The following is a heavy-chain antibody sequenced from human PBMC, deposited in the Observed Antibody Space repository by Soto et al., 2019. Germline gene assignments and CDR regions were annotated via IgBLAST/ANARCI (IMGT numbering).Heavy chain of an antibody. Sequence: EVQLLESGGGLVQPGGSLRLSCAASGFTFSSYAMSWVRQAPGKGLEWVSAISGSGGSTYYADSVKGWFTISRDNSKNTLYLQMNSLRAEDTAVYYCAKQHCSGGSCYSGPSYYFDYWGQGTLVTVSS. D-gene: IGHD2-15*01. V-gene: IGHV3-23*01. CDR3: AKQHCSGGSCYSGPSYYFDY. CDR2: ISGSGGST. CDR1: GFTFSSYA. J-gene: IGHJ4*02.